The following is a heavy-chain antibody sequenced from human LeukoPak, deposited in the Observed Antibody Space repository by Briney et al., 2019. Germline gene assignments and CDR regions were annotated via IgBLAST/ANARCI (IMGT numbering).Heavy chain of an antibody. CDR1: GVSISSGSNY. J-gene: IGHJ4*02. V-gene: IGHV4-39*07. CDR2: IYSSGST. D-gene: IGHD3-10*01. Sequence: SETLSLTCSVSGVSISSGSNYWGWIRQPPGKTLEWIGSIYSSGSTYYNPSLKSRVIILIDTAKNHFSLKLSSVTAADTAVYYCARDGYYGSGSYSHWGQGTLVTVSS. CDR3: ARDGYYGSGSYSH.